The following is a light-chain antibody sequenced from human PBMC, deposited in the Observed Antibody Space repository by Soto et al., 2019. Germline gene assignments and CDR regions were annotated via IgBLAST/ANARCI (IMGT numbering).Light chain of an antibody. CDR2: EVS. V-gene: IGKV2D-29*02. CDR1: QSLLHITGETF. Sequence: DVVMTQTPLSLSVAPGQPASISCKSSQSLLHITGETFLFWYLQKPGQSPQLLIYEVSTRVSGVTDRFSGSGSGTDFTLDIRRVETDDVGIYYCIKSTQLHPTFGQGTRLGIE. CDR3: IKSTQLHPT. J-gene: IGKJ5*01.